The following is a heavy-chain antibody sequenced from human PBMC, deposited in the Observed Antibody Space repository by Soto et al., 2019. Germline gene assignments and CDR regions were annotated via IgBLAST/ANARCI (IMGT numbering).Heavy chain of an antibody. CDR3: ARRPDGFDI. CDR1: GGSFISYQ. J-gene: IGHJ3*02. CDR2: INHRGIT. V-gene: IGHV4-34*01. Sequence: QVQLQQWGAGLLKPSETLSLTCAVSGGSFISYQWSWIRQPPGKGLERIGEINHRGITNYNPSLQSRATISIDTASHQFSLKLSSVTAADTAVYYCARRPDGFDIWGQGTMVTVSS.